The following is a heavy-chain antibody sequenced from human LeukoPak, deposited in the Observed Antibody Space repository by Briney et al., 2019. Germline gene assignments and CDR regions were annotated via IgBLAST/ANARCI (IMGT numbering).Heavy chain of an antibody. CDR2: ISGSGGST. D-gene: IGHD3-22*01. CDR3: AKDITYYYDSSGDAFDI. CDR1: GFTFSSYA. Sequence: GGSLRLSCAASGFTFSSYAMSWVRQAPGKGLEWVSAISGSGGSTYYADSVKGRFTISRDNAKNSLYLQMNSLRAEDTALYYCAKDITYYYDSSGDAFDIWGQGTMVTVSS. V-gene: IGHV3-23*01. J-gene: IGHJ3*02.